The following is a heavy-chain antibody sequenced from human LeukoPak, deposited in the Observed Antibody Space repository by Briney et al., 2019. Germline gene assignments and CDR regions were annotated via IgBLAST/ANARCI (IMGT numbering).Heavy chain of an antibody. CDR3: ARSGGLWLIFFDY. CDR2: ICYSGST. Sequence: SGTLSLTCTVSGGSISSFYWTWIRQPPGKGLEWIGYICYSGSTNYNPSLESRVTISVDTSNNQFSLKVSSVTAADTAVYYCARSGGLWLIFFDYWGQGTLVTVSS. J-gene: IGHJ4*02. D-gene: IGHD3-3*02. V-gene: IGHV4-59*12. CDR1: GGSISSFY.